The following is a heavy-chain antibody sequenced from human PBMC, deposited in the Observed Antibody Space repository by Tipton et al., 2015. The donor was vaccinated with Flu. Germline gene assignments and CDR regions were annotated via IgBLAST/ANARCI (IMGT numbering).Heavy chain of an antibody. J-gene: IGHJ4*02. CDR2: IYPSGTT. V-gene: IGHV4-39*01. CDR3: ARLSFYDVDLINFYFED. Sequence: TLSLTCTVSSGSIRSTNYFCAWIRQPPGKRLELIGSIYPSGTTYYNPSLKSRVTISVDTSKSQFSLMLRSVTAADTAVYYCARLSFYDVDLINFYFEDWSQGTLVTVSS. CDR1: SGSIRSTNYF. D-gene: IGHD3-10*02.